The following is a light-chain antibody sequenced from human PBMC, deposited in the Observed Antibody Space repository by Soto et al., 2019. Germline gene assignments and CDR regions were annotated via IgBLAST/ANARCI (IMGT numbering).Light chain of an antibody. V-gene: IGKV3-11*01. Sequence: VVLTQSPATLSLSPGERATLSCRASLSVNTFLAWYQQKPGQAPRLLIYDASNRATGIPARFSGSGSGTEFTLTIGSLEPEDFAVYYCHHRINWPPITFGQGTRLEFK. CDR3: HHRINWPPIT. CDR2: DAS. J-gene: IGKJ5*01. CDR1: LSVNTF.